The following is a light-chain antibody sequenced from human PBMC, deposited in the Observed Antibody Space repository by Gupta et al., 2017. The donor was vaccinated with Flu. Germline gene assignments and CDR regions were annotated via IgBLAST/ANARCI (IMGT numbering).Light chain of an antibody. CDR2: EVS. CDR3: SSYTSSSTVI. V-gene: IGLV2-14*01. Sequence: SITISCTGTSSDVGGYNYVSWYQQPTAKAHKLMIYEVSNRPAGVSNRFSGSKSGNTASLTISGLQDEDEADYYCSSYTSSSTVIFGGGTKLTVL. J-gene: IGLJ2*01. CDR1: SSDVGGYNY.